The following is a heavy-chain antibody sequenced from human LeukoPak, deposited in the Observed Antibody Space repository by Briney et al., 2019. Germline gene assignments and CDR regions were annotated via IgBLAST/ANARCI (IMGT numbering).Heavy chain of an antibody. V-gene: IGHV4-59*01. CDR3: ARERAWYYDFWSGYHDAFDI. J-gene: IGHJ3*02. Sequence: SSETLSLTCTVSGGSISSYYWSWIRQPPGKGLEWIGYICYSGSTNYNPSLRSRVTISVDTSKNQFSLKLSSVTAADTAVYYCARERAWYYDFWSGYHDAFDIWGQGTMVTVSS. CDR2: ICYSGST. D-gene: IGHD3-3*01. CDR1: GGSISSYY.